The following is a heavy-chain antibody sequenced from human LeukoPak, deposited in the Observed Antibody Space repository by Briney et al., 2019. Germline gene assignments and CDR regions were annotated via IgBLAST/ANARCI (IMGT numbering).Heavy chain of an antibody. CDR3: ARGPYSGTNYLDY. V-gene: IGHV4-59*01. D-gene: IGHD1-26*01. J-gene: IGHJ4*02. CDR2: IHYTGNT. CDR1: GGSISSYY. Sequence: SETLSLTCTVSGGSISSYYWSWIRQPPGKGLEWIGYIHYTGNTNYNPSLKSRITISEDTSKNLFSLKLSSVTAADTAVYYCARGPYSGTNYLDYWGQGTLVTVSS.